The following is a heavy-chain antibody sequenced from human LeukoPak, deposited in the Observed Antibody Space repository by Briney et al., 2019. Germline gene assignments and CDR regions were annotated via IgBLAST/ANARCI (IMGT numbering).Heavy chain of an antibody. Sequence: SETLSLTCTVSGGSISSSSYYWGWIRQPPGKGLEWIGEINHSGSTNYNPSLKSRVTISVDTSKNQFSLKLSSVTAADTAVYYCARRWEDCGGDCYPPGAFDIWGQGTMVTVSS. V-gene: IGHV4-39*07. CDR2: INHSGST. D-gene: IGHD2-21*01. CDR3: ARRWEDCGGDCYPPGAFDI. CDR1: GGSISSSSYY. J-gene: IGHJ3*02.